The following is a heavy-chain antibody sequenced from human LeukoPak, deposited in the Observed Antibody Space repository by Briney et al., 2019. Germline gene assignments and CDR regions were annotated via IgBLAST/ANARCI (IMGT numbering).Heavy chain of an antibody. CDR3: ARAQGKRLGELSFPFDY. CDR2: INHSGST. CDR1: GGSFSGYY. D-gene: IGHD3-16*02. J-gene: IGHJ4*02. Sequence: SETLSLTCAVSGGSFSGYYWSWIRQPPGKGLEWIGEINHSGSTNYNPSLKSRVTISVDTSKNQFSLKLSSVTAADTAVYYCARAQGKRLGELSFPFDYWGQGTLVTVSS. V-gene: IGHV4-34*01.